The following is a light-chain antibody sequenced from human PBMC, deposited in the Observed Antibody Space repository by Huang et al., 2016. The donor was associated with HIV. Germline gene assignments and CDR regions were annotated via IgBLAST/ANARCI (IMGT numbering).Light chain of an antibody. CDR1: QSIKSI. V-gene: IGKV3-15*01. CDR2: GAS. J-gene: IGKJ1*01. CDR3: QQYDYWPPVT. Sequence: IVMTQSPVTLSVSPGERAALSCRAGQSIKSILAWYQQKPGQAPRLLIVGASTRATGVPSRCSGSGSGTEFTFTINNLQSDHFAVYYCQQYDYWPPVTFGQGTKV.